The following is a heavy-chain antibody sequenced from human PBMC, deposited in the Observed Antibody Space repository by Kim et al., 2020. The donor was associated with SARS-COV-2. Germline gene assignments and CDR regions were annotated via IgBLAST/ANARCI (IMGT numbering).Heavy chain of an antibody. CDR3: ARGIAVAGPFDY. D-gene: IGHD6-19*01. V-gene: IGHV3-21*01. J-gene: IGHJ4*02. CDR1: GFTFSSYS. Sequence: GGSLRLSCAASGFTFSSYSMNWVRQAPGKGLEWVSSISSSSSYIYYADSVKGRFTISRDNAKNSLYLQMNSLRAEDTAVYYCARGIAVAGPFDYWGQGTLVTVSS. CDR2: ISSSSSYI.